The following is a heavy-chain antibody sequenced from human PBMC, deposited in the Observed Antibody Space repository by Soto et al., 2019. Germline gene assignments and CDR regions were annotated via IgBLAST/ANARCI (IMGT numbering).Heavy chain of an antibody. V-gene: IGHV1-8*02. CDR1: GYTFTSYD. Sequence: QVQLVQSGAEMKKPGASVKVSCKASGYTFTSYDINWVRQAAGQGPEWMGSVTPRNGDTAFAQKYQGRVTVTSNTSMSTVYMELSSLGSDDTAVYYCARGGSYWARRNDFDYWGQGTLVSVSS. CDR2: VTPRNGDT. D-gene: IGHD2-8*02. CDR3: ARGGSYWARRNDFDY. J-gene: IGHJ4*02.